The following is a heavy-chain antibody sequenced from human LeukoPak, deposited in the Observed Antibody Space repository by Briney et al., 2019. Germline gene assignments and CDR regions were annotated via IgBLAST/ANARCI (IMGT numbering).Heavy chain of an antibody. Sequence: ASVKVSCKASGYTFTSYGIGWVRQAPGQGLEWMGWISAYNGNTNYAQKLQGRVTMTTDTSTSTAYMELRSLRSDDTAVYYCARSYYYDSSGYHYDYWGQGTLVTVSS. CDR3: ARSYYYDSSGYHYDY. D-gene: IGHD3-22*01. V-gene: IGHV1-18*01. CDR1: GYTFTSYG. J-gene: IGHJ4*02. CDR2: ISAYNGNT.